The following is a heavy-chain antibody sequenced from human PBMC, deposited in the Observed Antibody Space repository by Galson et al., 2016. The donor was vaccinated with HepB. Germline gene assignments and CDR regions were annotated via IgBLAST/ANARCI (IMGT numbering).Heavy chain of an antibody. D-gene: IGHD3-16*01. J-gene: IGHJ4*02. CDR2: ITGSGGTT. CDR1: GFSFSTSG. V-gene: IGHV3-23*01. Sequence: SLRLSCAASGFSFSTSGMSWVRQTPGRGLEWVSGITGSGGTTHYADSVKGRFTISRDNSKNTVYLYMSDLSAGDTAVYYCGKHGGFDYWGQGARVTVSS. CDR3: GKHGGFDY.